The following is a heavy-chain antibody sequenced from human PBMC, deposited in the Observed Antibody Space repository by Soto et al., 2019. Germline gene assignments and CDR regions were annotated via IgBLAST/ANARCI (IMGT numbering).Heavy chain of an antibody. V-gene: IGHV4-30-4*01. J-gene: IGHJ6*02. D-gene: IGHD3-10*01. Sequence: PSETLSLTCTVSGGSISSGDYYWSWIRQPPGKGLGWIGYIYYSGSTYYNPSLKSRVTISVDTSKNQFSLKLSSVTAADTAVYYCARVTMVRGVIGSPGGMDVWGQGTTVTVSS. CDR1: GGSISSGDYY. CDR3: ARVTMVRGVIGSPGGMDV. CDR2: IYYSGST.